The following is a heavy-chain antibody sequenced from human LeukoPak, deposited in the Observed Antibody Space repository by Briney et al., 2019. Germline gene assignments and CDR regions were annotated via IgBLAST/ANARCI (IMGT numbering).Heavy chain of an antibody. D-gene: IGHD2/OR15-2a*01. CDR2: MYYGGST. V-gene: IGHV4-39*01. J-gene: IGHJ4*02. Sequence: PSETLSLTCTVSGDSISGSTYYWAWIRQPPGKGLEWIVTMYYGGSTYYNPSLKSRLTISVDASKNQFSLKLSSMTATDTAIYYCARHISIAGALAIDYWGQGTQVTVSS. CDR3: ARHISIAGALAIDY. CDR1: GDSISGSTYY.